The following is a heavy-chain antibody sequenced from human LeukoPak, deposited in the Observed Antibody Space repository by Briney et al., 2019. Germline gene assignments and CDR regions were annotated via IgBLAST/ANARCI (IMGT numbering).Heavy chain of an antibody. V-gene: IGHV3-23*01. Sequence: GSLRLSCEASGLTFNNYAMHWVRQSSGKGLEWVSGIGSSGGGTYYADSVKGRFTISRDTSKDTVYLQMDSLRAEDTAIYYCAKIHQNRVVVGAKGAFDIWGQGTVVTVSS. CDR3: AKIHQNRVVVGAKGAFDI. CDR2: IGSSGGGT. D-gene: IGHD2-15*01. CDR1: GLTFNNYA. J-gene: IGHJ3*02.